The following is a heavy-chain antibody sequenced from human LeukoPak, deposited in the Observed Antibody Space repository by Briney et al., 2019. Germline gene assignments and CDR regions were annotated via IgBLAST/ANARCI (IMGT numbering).Heavy chain of an antibody. CDR3: ATDKPGYCSGGSCPMVV. Sequence: ASVKVSCKVSGYTLTELSVHWVRQAPGKGLEWMGGFDPEDGETIYAQKFQGRVTMTEDTSTDTAYMELSSLRSEDTAVYYCATDKPGYCSGGSCPMVVWGQGTLVTVSS. J-gene: IGHJ4*02. D-gene: IGHD2-15*01. CDR2: FDPEDGET. V-gene: IGHV1-24*01. CDR1: GYTLTELS.